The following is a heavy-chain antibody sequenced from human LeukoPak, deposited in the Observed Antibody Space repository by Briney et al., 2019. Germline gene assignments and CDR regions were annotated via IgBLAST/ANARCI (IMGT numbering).Heavy chain of an antibody. J-gene: IGHJ4*02. Sequence: SETLSLTCNVSGGSISAYYWSWIRQPPGKGLEWIGHVSYSGDSTYNPSLRGRVTISVDTSKNQFSLKLSSVTAADTAVYYCARTAGIAVAGSRQYFDYWGQGTLVTVSS. CDR3: ARTAGIAVAGSRQYFDY. CDR2: VSYSGDS. CDR1: GGSISAYY. V-gene: IGHV4-59*08. D-gene: IGHD6-19*01.